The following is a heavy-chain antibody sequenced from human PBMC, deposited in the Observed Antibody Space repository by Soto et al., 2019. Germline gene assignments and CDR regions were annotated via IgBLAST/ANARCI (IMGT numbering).Heavy chain of an antibody. V-gene: IGHV4-39*01. CDR2: IYYSGST. J-gene: IGHJ4*02. Sequence: SETLSLTCTVSGGSISSSSYYWGWIRQPPGRGLEWIGSIYYSGSTYYNPSLKSRVTISVDTSKNQFSLKLSSVTAADTAVYYCARQPIYDYGGNKHLDYWGQGTLVTVSS. CDR1: GGSISSSSYY. CDR3: ARQPIYDYGGNKHLDY. D-gene: IGHD4-17*01.